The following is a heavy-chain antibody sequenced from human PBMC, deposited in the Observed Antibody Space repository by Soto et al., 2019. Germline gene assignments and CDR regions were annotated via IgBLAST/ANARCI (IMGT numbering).Heavy chain of an antibody. Sequence: SETLSLTRSVAGGCMRDYYWSWIRQSPGKGPEWIGYIYYSGNTNYNPSLKSRVTISVDMPKSLFSLKLNSVTAADTAVYYCARQLGLWQPLDYWGRGTLVTVSS. CDR1: GGCMRDYY. V-gene: IGHV4-59*01. CDR3: ARQLGLWQPLDY. CDR2: IYYSGNT. J-gene: IGHJ4*02. D-gene: IGHD1-1*01.